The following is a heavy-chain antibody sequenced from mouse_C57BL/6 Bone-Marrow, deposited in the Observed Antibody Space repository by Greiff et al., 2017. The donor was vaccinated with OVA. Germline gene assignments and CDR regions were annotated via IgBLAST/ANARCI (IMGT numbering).Heavy chain of an antibody. CDR3: ARDSYGSSYGRFAY. J-gene: IGHJ3*01. V-gene: IGHV5-4*01. CDR1: GFTFSSYA. Sequence: EVQGVESGGGLVKPGGSLKLSCAASGFTFSSYAMSWVRQTPEKRLEWVATISDGGSYTYYPDNVKGRFTISRDNAKNNLYLQMSHLKSEDTAMYYCARDSYGSSYGRFAYWGQGTLVTVSA. CDR2: ISDGGSYT. D-gene: IGHD1-1*01.